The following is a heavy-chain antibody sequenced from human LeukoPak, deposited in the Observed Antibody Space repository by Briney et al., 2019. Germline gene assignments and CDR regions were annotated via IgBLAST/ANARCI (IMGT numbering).Heavy chain of an antibody. D-gene: IGHD1-26*01. V-gene: IGHV4-31*03. J-gene: IGHJ4*02. CDR1: GGSISSGGFY. Sequence: PSQTLSLTCSVSGGSISSGGFYWSWIRRHPGKGLEWIGHISYSGNTYYNPSLKSRVSISVDTSKNQFSLKLSSVTAADTAMYYCARDQVGTISFDCWGQGTLVTVSS. CDR3: ARDQVGTISFDC. CDR2: ISYSGNT.